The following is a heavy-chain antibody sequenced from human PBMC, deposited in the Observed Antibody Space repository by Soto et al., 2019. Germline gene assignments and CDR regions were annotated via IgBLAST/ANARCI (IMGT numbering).Heavy chain of an antibody. CDR1: GFSFSSYW. J-gene: IGHJ4*02. CDR3: TSGKY. Sequence: EEPLLESGGDLVQPGGSLRLSCAASGFSFSSYWMHWVRQVPGKGLVWVSRSNPDGTYTSYVDSVRGRFTASRDNAKNTLFLQMNSLRAEDTAMYFCTSGKYWGQGTPVTVSS. CDR2: SNPDGTYT. D-gene: IGHD6-6*01. V-gene: IGHV3-74*03.